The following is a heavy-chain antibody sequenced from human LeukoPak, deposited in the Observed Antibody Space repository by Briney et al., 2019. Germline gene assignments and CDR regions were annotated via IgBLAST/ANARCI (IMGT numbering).Heavy chain of an antibody. D-gene: IGHD3-22*01. CDR1: GFTFSSYS. J-gene: IGHJ4*02. V-gene: IGHV3-48*04. CDR2: ISSSSSTI. Sequence: GGSLRLSCAASGFTFSSYSMNWVRQAPGKGLEWVSYISSSSSTIYYADSVKGRFTISRDNAKNSLYLQMNSLRAEDTAVYYCARESYSSGYYFFDYWGQGTLVTVSS. CDR3: ARESYSSGYYFFDY.